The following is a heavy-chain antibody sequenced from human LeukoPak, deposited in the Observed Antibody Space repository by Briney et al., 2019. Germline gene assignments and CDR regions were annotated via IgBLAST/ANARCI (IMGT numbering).Heavy chain of an antibody. Sequence: GGSLRLSCAASGFTFSSYAMHWVRQAPGKGLEWVAVISYDGSNKYYADSVKGRFTISRDNSKNTLYPQMNSLRAEDTAVYYCAKDFFYNYDSSGPIDYWGQGTLVTVSS. CDR1: GFTFSSYA. CDR3: AKDFFYNYDSSGPIDY. D-gene: IGHD3-22*01. V-gene: IGHV3-30*04. CDR2: ISYDGSNK. J-gene: IGHJ4*02.